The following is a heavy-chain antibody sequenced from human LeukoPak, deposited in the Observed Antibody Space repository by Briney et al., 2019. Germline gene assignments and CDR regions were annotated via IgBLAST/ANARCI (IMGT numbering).Heavy chain of an antibody. Sequence: PGGSLRLSCVASGFTFSSYEMNWVRQAPGKGLEWVSYISSSGSTIYYADSVKGRFTISRDNSKNTLYLQMNSLRAEDTAVYYCAKVYWGSWLGDAFDIWGQGTMVTVSS. D-gene: IGHD6-13*01. CDR2: ISSSGSTI. CDR3: AKVYWGSWLGDAFDI. V-gene: IGHV3-48*03. CDR1: GFTFSSYE. J-gene: IGHJ3*02.